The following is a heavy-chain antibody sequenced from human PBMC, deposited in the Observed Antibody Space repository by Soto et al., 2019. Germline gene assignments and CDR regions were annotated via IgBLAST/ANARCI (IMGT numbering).Heavy chain of an antibody. Sequence: EVQLLESGGGLVQPRGSLRLSCAASGFTFSSYAMSWVRQAPGKGLEWVSAISGSGGSTYYADSVKGRFTISRNNSKNTLYLQMNSLRAEDTAVYYCAKAVYSSSPNYYFDYWGQGTLVTVSS. V-gene: IGHV3-23*01. CDR1: GFTFSSYA. CDR2: ISGSGGST. J-gene: IGHJ4*02. D-gene: IGHD6-6*01. CDR3: AKAVYSSSPNYYFDY.